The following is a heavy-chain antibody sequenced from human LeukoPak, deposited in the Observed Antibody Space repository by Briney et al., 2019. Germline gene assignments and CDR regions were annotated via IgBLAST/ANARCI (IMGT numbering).Heavy chain of an antibody. CDR3: ARVLHDYYDSSGYFDY. V-gene: IGHV1-46*01. Sequence: ASVKASCKASGYTFTSYYMHWVRQAPGQGLEWMGIINPSGGSTSYAQKFQGRVTMTRDTSTSTVYMELSSLRSEDTAVYYCARVLHDYYDSSGYFDYWGQGTLVTVSS. D-gene: IGHD3-22*01. CDR2: INPSGGST. CDR1: GYTFTSYY. J-gene: IGHJ4*02.